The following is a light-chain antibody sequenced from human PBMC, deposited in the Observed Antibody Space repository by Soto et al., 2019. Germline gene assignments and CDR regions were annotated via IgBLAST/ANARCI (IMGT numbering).Light chain of an antibody. J-gene: IGLJ2*01. Sequence: QSALTQPASVSGSPGQSITISCTGTSSDVGGYNYVSWYQQHPGKAPKLMIYDVNNRPSGVSNRFSGSKSGNTASLTISGLQAEDEADCYCTSYTGSSTYVVFGGGAKVTAL. V-gene: IGLV2-14*01. CDR3: TSYTGSSTYVV. CDR1: SSDVGGYNY. CDR2: DVN.